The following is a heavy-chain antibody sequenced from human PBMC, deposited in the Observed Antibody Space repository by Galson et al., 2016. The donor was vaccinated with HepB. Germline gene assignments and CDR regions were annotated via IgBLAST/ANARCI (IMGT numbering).Heavy chain of an antibody. Sequence: TLSLTCTVSGGSISSADYHWSWLRQHPGKGLEWIGYIHNSGSTYYNPSVRSRVIISLDTSKNQFSLNLSSVTAEDTAVYFCARGLNIIGPWGQGTLVTVSS. J-gene: IGHJ5*02. CDR3: ARGLNIIGP. CDR2: IHNSGST. CDR1: GGSISSADYH. V-gene: IGHV4-31*03. D-gene: IGHD2/OR15-2a*01.